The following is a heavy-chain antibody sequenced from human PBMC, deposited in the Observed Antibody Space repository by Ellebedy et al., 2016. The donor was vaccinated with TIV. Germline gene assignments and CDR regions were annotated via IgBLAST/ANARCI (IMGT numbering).Heavy chain of an antibody. V-gene: IGHV3-53*01. J-gene: IGHJ6*02. CDR3: ARNRTMDV. CDR2: VYGGGIT. D-gene: IGHD2/OR15-2a*01. CDR1: GFTVSSHY. Sequence: PGGSLRLSCAASGFTVSSHYMSWVRQAPGKGLEWVSGVYGGGITSYADSVKGRFSISRDNSKNTMYLHMNSLRAEDTAVYYCARNRTMDVWGQGTTVTVSS.